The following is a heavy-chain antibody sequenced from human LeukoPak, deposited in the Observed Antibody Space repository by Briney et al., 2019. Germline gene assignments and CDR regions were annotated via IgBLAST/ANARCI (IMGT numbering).Heavy chain of an antibody. D-gene: IGHD5-24*01. CDR1: GESFSSYY. CDR3: ARVDGDGYNIPDY. Sequence: SETLSLTCAVYGESFSSYYWSWIRQPPGKGLEWIGEINHSGNTNYNPSLKSRVTISVDTSKNQFSLKLSSVTTADTAVYYCARVDGDGYNIPDYWGQGTLVTVSS. CDR2: INHSGNT. J-gene: IGHJ4*02. V-gene: IGHV4-34*01.